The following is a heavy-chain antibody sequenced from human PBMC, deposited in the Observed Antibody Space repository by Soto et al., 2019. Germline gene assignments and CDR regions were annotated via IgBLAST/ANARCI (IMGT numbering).Heavy chain of an antibody. CDR1: GFTFSSSG. CDR3: ANHGGFDF. D-gene: IGHD4-17*01. V-gene: IGHV3-23*01. Sequence: EGQLLQSGGGLVPPGESLRLSCAASGFTFSSSGMSWVRQAPGKGLEWVSSISIRGDYRYYADSVKGRFTISRDNSKNTLYLQMSSLTAEDTALYYCANHGGFDFWGQGTMVAVSS. J-gene: IGHJ3*01. CDR2: ISIRGDYR.